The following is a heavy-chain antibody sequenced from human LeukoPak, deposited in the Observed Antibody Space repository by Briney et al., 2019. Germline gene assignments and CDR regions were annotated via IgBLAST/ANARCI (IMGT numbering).Heavy chain of an antibody. CDR3: AKAAGYSGYDFFLDY. J-gene: IGHJ4*02. D-gene: IGHD5-12*01. Sequence: GRSLRLSCAASGFTFNSYAMYWVRRAPGKGLEWVAVISYDGSNKYYADSVKGRFTISRDNSKNTLYLQMNSLRAEDTAVYYCAKAAGYSGYDFFLDYWGQGTLVTVSS. V-gene: IGHV3-30*18. CDR1: GFTFNSYA. CDR2: ISYDGSNK.